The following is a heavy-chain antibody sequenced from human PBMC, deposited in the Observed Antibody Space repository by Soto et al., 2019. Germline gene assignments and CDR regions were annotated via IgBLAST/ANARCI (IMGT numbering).Heavy chain of an antibody. V-gene: IGHV1-8*01. CDR1: GYTFTSYD. Sequence: GASVKVSCKASGYTFTSYDINWVRQATGQGLEWMGWMNPNSGNTGYAQKFQGRVTMTRNTSISTAYMELSSLRSEDTAVYYCARVEYSSGWYKFDYWGQGTLVTVSS. CDR3: ARVEYSSGWYKFDY. J-gene: IGHJ4*02. CDR2: MNPNSGNT. D-gene: IGHD6-19*01.